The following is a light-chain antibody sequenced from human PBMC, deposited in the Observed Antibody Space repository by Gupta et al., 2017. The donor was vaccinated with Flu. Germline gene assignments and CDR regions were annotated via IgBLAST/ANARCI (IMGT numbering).Light chain of an antibody. V-gene: IGLV2-23*02. CDR2: EVN. Sequence: LVSAYQQHPGKAQQLIIFEVNKRPSGISERLSGSKSGNAAALTISGLLAEDEADYYCCSYVGTSSSAGSSSYVFGTGTKVAV. CDR3: CSYVGTSSSAGSSSYV. J-gene: IGLJ1*01. CDR1: L.